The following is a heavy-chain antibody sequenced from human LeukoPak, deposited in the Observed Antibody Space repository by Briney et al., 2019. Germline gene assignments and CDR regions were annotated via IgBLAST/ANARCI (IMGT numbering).Heavy chain of an antibody. V-gene: IGHV3-21*01. Sequence: PGRSLRLSCAASGFTFSSYSMNWVRQAPGKGLEWVSSISSSSSYIYYADSVKGRFTISRDNAKNSLYLQMNSLRAEDTAVYYCARDRGSGWYRGAFDIWGQGTMVTVSS. CDR1: GFTFSSYS. J-gene: IGHJ3*02. CDR2: ISSSSSYI. D-gene: IGHD6-19*01. CDR3: ARDRGSGWYRGAFDI.